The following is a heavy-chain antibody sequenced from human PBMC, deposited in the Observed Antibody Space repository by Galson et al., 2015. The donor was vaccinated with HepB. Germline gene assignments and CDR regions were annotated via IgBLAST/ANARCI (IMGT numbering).Heavy chain of an antibody. CDR1: GGSISGDY. V-gene: IGHV4-59*01. CDR3: ARLRVDSSGYYPFDY. J-gene: IGHJ4*02. Sequence: TCTVSGGSISGDYWSWIRQPPGKGLEYIGFIYYSGNTDYNPSLKSRVTISVDTSKNQISLKMSSVTAADTAVYYCARLRVDSSGYYPFDYWGQGTLVTVSS. CDR2: IYYSGNT. D-gene: IGHD3-22*01.